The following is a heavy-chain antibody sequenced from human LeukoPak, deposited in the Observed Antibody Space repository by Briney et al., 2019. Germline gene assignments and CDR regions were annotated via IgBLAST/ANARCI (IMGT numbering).Heavy chain of an antibody. Sequence: PSETLSLTCTVSGGSISSSSYYWGWIRQPPGKGLEWIGSIYYSGSTYYNPSLKSRVTISVDTSKNQFSLKLSSVTAADTAVYYCARPREGIVPFDIWGQGTMVTVSS. J-gene: IGHJ3*02. CDR2: IYYSGST. V-gene: IGHV4-39*01. D-gene: IGHD2/OR15-2a*01. CDR1: GGSISSSSYY. CDR3: ARPREGIVPFDI.